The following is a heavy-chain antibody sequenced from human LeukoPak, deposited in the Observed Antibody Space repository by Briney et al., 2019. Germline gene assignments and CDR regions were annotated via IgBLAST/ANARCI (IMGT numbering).Heavy chain of an antibody. CDR2: ISSSGSTI. CDR3: ARDSSYSSGWYYLDY. Sequence: AGGPLRLSCAASGFTFSYYYISWIRRAPRKGRAGVSYISSSGSTIYYADSVKGRFTISRDNAKSSLYLQMNSLRAEDTAVYYCARDSSYSSGWYYLDYWGQGTLVTVSS. V-gene: IGHV3-11*01. CDR1: GFTFSYYY. D-gene: IGHD6-19*01. J-gene: IGHJ4*02.